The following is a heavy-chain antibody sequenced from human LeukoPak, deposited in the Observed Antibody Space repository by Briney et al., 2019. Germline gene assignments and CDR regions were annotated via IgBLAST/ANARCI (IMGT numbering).Heavy chain of an antibody. CDR1: GFTFSSYA. Sequence: GGSLRLSCAASGFTFSSYAMHWVRQAPGKGLEWVAVISYDGSKKYYADSVKGRFTISRDYSKNTLYVQMNSLRVEDTAVYYCARSEWWSSGEVLDPYFVHWGQGTLVTVSS. CDR3: ARSEWWSSGEVLDPYFVH. CDR2: ISYDGSKK. J-gene: IGHJ4*02. V-gene: IGHV3-30*03. D-gene: IGHD2-15*01.